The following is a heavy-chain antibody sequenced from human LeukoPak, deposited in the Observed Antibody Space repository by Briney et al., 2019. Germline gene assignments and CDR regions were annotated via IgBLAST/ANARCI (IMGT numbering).Heavy chain of an antibody. CDR3: APIYGDYSDFDS. V-gene: IGHV4-34*01. CDR1: GGSFSGYY. CDR2: INHSGST. D-gene: IGHD4-17*01. J-gene: IGHJ4*02. Sequence: SETLSLTCAVYGGSFSGYYWSWIRQPPGKGLEWIGEINHSGSTNYNPSLKSRVTISVDTSKNQFSLKLSSVTAADTAVYYCAPIYGDYSDFDSWGQGTLVTVSS.